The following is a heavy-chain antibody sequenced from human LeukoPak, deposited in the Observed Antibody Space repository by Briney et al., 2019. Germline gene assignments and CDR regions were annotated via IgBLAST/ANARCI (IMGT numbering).Heavy chain of an antibody. Sequence: GRSLRLSCAASGFTFSSYGMHWVRQAPGKGLEWVAVISYDGSNKYYADSVEGRFTISRDNSKNTLYLQMNSLRAEDTAVYYCAKDFPLGDYWGQGTLVTVSS. D-gene: IGHD7-27*01. V-gene: IGHV3-30*18. CDR1: GFTFSSYG. CDR3: AKDFPLGDY. J-gene: IGHJ4*02. CDR2: ISYDGSNK.